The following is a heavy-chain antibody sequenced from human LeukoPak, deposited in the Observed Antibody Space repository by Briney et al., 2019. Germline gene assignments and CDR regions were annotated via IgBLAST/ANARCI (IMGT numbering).Heavy chain of an antibody. CDR2: IYYSRST. V-gene: IGHV4-59*01. Sequence: SETLSLTCTVSGGSISSYYWSWIRQPPGKGLEWIGYIYYSRSTNYNPSLKSRVTISVDTSKNQFSLKLSSVTAADTAVYYCARDRGVLVPAAPHIYYYGMDVWGQGTTVTVSS. D-gene: IGHD2-2*01. CDR3: ARDRGVLVPAAPHIYYYGMDV. J-gene: IGHJ6*02. CDR1: GGSISSYY.